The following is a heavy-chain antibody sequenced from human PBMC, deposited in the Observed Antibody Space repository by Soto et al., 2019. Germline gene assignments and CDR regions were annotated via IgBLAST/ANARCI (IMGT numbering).Heavy chain of an antibody. CDR2: IYYSGST. Sequence: QVQLQESGPGLVKPSQTLSLTCTVSGGSISSGDYYWSWIRQPPGKGLEWIGYIYYSGSTYYNPSIKSRVTISVDTSKNQSSLKLSSVTAADTAVYYCARVRVWGYFDLNVPLYYFDYWGQGTLVTVSS. J-gene: IGHJ4*02. CDR1: GGSISSGDYY. CDR3: ARVRVWGYFDLNVPLYYFDY. V-gene: IGHV4-30-4*01. D-gene: IGHD3-9*01.